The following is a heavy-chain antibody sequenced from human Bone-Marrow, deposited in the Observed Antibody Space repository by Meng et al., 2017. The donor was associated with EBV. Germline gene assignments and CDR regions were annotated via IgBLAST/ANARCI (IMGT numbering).Heavy chain of an antibody. J-gene: IGHJ5*02. D-gene: IGHD2-2*02. CDR1: GGTISSRYW. V-gene: IGHV4-4*02. CDR2: IYHSGST. Sequence: QVSHPGPSMPSGPPSLTAPCSGGTISSRYWWSWVRHPPGKGLECIGEIYHSGSTNYNPSLKSRVTISVDKSKNQFSLKLSSVTAADTAVYYCARGGVVPAAIGNWFDPWGQGTLVTVSS. CDR3: ARGGVVPAAIGNWFDP.